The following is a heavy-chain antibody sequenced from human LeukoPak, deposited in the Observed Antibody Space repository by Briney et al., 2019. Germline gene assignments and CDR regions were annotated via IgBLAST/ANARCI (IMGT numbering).Heavy chain of an antibody. CDR1: GGSFSGYY. Sequence: SETLSLTCAVYGGSFSGYYWSWIRQPPGKGLEWIGEINHSGSTNYNPSLKSRVTISVDTSKNQFSLKLSSVTAADTAVYYCARVGTGGYYCYYMDVWGKGTTVTVSS. CDR3: ARVGTGGYYCYYMDV. CDR2: INHSGST. J-gene: IGHJ6*03. V-gene: IGHV4-34*01. D-gene: IGHD2-8*02.